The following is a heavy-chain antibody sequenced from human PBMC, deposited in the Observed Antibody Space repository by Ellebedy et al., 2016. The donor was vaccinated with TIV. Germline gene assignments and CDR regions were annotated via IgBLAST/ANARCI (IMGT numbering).Heavy chain of an antibody. CDR3: AKDRHHWSANYF. V-gene: IGHV3-23*01. CDR2: IGSDGHV. Sequence: GESLKISCTASGLTLSNKARSWVCPAPGKGMEWVAGIGSDGHVHYADFVKGRFIITRDNSRNTMYLQMTSLRAEDTAVYYCAKDRHHWSANYFWGQGTLVTVSS. J-gene: IGHJ4*02. D-gene: IGHD3-3*01. CDR1: GLTLSNKA.